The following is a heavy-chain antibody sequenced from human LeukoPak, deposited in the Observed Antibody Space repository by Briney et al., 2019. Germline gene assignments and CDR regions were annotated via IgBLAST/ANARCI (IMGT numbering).Heavy chain of an antibody. D-gene: IGHD6-19*01. CDR1: GFTFSSYS. CDR3: ARDLLGYSSGWYGSLDY. CDR2: ISSSSSYI. J-gene: IGHJ4*02. V-gene: IGHV3-21*01. Sequence: GGSLRLSCAASGFTFSSYSMNWVRQAPGKGLEWVSSISSSSSYIYYADSVKGRFTISRDNAKNSLYLQMNSLRAEDTAVYYCARDLLGYSSGWYGSLDYWGQGTLVTVSS.